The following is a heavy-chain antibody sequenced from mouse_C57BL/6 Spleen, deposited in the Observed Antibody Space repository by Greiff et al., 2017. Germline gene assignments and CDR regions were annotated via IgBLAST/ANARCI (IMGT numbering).Heavy chain of an antibody. CDR2: FYPGSGSI. CDR3: ARHEVDSYYFDY. D-gene: IGHD2-4*01. J-gene: IGHJ2*01. Sequence: QVHVKQSGAELVKPGASVKLSCKASGYTFTEYSIHWVKQRSGQGLEWIGWFYPGSGSIKYNEKFKDKATLTADKSSSTAYMELSRLTSEDSAVYFCARHEVDSYYFDYWGQGTTLTVSS. V-gene: IGHV1-62-2*01. CDR1: GYTFTEYS.